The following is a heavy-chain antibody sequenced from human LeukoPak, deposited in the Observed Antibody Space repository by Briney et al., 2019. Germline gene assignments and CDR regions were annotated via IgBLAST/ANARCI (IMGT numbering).Heavy chain of an antibody. J-gene: IGHJ4*02. CDR3: ATDLYGSGSYYTSY. V-gene: IGHV1-24*01. D-gene: IGHD3-10*01. Sequence: ASVKVSCKVSGHTLTELSMHWVRQAPGKGLEWMGGFDPEDGETIYAQKFQGRVTMTEDTSTDTAYMELSSLRSEDTAVYYCATDLYGSGSYYTSYWGQGTLVTVSS. CDR2: FDPEDGET. CDR1: GHTLTELS.